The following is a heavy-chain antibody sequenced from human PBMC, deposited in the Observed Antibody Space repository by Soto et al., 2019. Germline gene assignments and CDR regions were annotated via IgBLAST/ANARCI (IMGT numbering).Heavy chain of an antibody. CDR1: GGSISSDDYY. CDR2: IYYTGRT. V-gene: IGHV4-30-4*01. Sequence: QVQLQESGPGLVQPSQTLSLTCSVSGGSISSDDYYWTWIRQPPAEGLEWIGYIYYTGRTSSTPSLESRVTISRDTSKNQFSLKLSSGSAADTAVYYWAREGSSSPEYFDFWGPGTLVTVSS. CDR3: AREGSSSPEYFDF. D-gene: IGHD2-15*01. J-gene: IGHJ4*02.